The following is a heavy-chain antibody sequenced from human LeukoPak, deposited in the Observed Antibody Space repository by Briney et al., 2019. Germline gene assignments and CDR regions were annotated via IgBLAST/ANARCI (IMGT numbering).Heavy chain of an antibody. CDR3: ARAGYYDILTGDYYYYMDV. CDR2: IYYSGST. Sequence: SETLSLTCTASGGSISSSSYYWGWIRQPPGKGLEWIGSIYYSGSTYYNPSLKSRVTISVDTSKNQFSLKLSSVTAADTAVYYCARAGYYDILTGDYYYYMDVWGKGTTVTVSS. V-gene: IGHV4-39*07. D-gene: IGHD3-9*01. CDR1: GGSISSSSYY. J-gene: IGHJ6*03.